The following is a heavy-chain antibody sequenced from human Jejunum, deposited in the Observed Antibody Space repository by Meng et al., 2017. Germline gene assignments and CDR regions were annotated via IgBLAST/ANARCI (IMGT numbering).Heavy chain of an antibody. CDR2: ISGSGDIT. D-gene: IGHD2-2*02. V-gene: IGHV3-23*01. Sequence: GESLKISCSASGFTFSDYGMTWVRQAPGKGLEGVSFISGSGDITGYADSVKGRFTISRDNYKNTLYLQMNSLRAEDTAVYYCAKKSCSSSSCHRWFYWGQGTLVTVSS. CDR1: GFTFSDYG. J-gene: IGHJ4*02. CDR3: AKKSCSSSSCHRWFY.